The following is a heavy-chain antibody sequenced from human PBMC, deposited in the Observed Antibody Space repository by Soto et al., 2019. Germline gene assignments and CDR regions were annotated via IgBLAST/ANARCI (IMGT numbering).Heavy chain of an antibody. CDR1: GGTFSSYA. V-gene: IGHV1-69*12. J-gene: IGHJ6*02. CDR3: ARDRQHLVYYYYGMDV. D-gene: IGHD6-13*01. Sequence: QVQLVQSGAEVKKPGSSVKVSCKASGGTFSSYAISWVRQAPGQGLEWMGGIIPIFGSANYAQETQGRVTITEDETTSTAYTELSSLRTEDTAVYYCARDRQHLVYYYYGMDVWGQGTTVTVSS. CDR2: IIPIFGSA.